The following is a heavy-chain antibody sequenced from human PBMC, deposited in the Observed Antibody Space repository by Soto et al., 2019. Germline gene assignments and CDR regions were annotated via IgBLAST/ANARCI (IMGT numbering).Heavy chain of an antibody. V-gene: IGHV3-30*03. J-gene: IGHJ4*02. CDR3: ARVAVAATYYFDY. CDR1: GFTFKSYG. D-gene: IGHD6-19*01. CDR2: ISYDGNNK. Sequence: GGSLRLSCAASGFTFKSYGMHWVRQAPGKGLEWVAVISYDGNNKYYADAVKARFTISRDITTKTLSLQITSLRAEDTAVYYCARVAVAATYYFDYWGQGTLVTVSS.